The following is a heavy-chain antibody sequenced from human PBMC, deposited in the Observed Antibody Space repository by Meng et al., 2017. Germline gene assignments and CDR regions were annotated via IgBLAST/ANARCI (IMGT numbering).Heavy chain of an antibody. J-gene: IGHJ4*02. Sequence: QVQLQESGPGLVRPSETLSLTCTVSGDSVTVGSHYWSWIRQPPEKGLEWIGYIDYGGSTSYNPSLRSRVTISVDTSNNQFSLKLSSVTAADTAVFYCARTRGDYYFDYWGQGTLVTVSS. V-gene: IGHV4-61*01. CDR1: GDSVTVGSHY. CDR3: ARTRGDYYFDY. CDR2: IDYGGST. D-gene: IGHD3-16*01.